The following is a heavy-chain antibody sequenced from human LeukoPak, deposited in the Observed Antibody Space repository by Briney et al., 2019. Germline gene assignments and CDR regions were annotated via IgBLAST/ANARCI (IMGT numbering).Heavy chain of an antibody. J-gene: IGHJ4*02. CDR1: GYIFTSYY. V-gene: IGHV1-46*01. CDR2: INPSGGST. CDR3: ARDRYQLGGYFDY. D-gene: IGHD2-2*01. Sequence: ASVKVSCKASGYIFTSYYMHWVRQAPGQGLEWMGIINPSGGSTNYAQRFQGRVTMTTDTSTSTAYMELRSLRSDDTAVYYCARDRYQLGGYFDYWGQGTLVTVSS.